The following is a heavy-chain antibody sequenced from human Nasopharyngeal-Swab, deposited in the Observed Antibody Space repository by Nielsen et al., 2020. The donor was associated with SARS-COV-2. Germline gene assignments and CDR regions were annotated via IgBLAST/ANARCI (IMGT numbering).Heavy chain of an antibody. CDR1: GYSISSGYY. CDR3: ARDGPGDFWSGYYDY. CDR2: IYHSGST. Sequence: SQTLSLTCAVSGYSISSGYYWGWIRQPPGKGLEWIGSIYHSGSTYYNPSLKSRVTISVDTSKNQFSLKLSSVTAADTAVYYCARDGPGDFWSGYYDYWGQGTLVTVSS. J-gene: IGHJ4*02. V-gene: IGHV4-38-2*02. D-gene: IGHD3-3*01.